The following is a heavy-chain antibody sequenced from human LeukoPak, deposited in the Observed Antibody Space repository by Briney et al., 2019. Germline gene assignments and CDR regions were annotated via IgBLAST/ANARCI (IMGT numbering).Heavy chain of an antibody. V-gene: IGHV4-39*07. CDR1: GGSISSSSYY. CDR2: IYYSGST. Sequence: SETLSLTCTVSGGSISSSSYYWGWIRQPPGKGLEWIGSIYYSGSTYYNPSLKSRVTISVDTSKNQFSLKLSSVTAADTAVYYCARVPRGGLGYCSSTSCYTFDYWGQGTLVTVSS. CDR3: ARVPRGGLGYCSSTSCYTFDY. J-gene: IGHJ4*02. D-gene: IGHD2-2*02.